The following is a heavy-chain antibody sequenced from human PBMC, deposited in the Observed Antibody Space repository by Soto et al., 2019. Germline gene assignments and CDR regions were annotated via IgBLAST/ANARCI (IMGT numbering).Heavy chain of an antibody. V-gene: IGHV1-69*13. Sequence: GASVKVSCKASGGTFSSYAISWVRQAPGQGLEWMGGIIPIFGTANYAQKFQGRVTITADESTSTAYMELSSLRSEDTAVYYCARVASNYYYYGMDGWGQGTTVTVSS. D-gene: IGHD4-4*01. CDR1: GGTFSSYA. CDR3: ARVASNYYYYGMDG. J-gene: IGHJ6*02. CDR2: IIPIFGTA.